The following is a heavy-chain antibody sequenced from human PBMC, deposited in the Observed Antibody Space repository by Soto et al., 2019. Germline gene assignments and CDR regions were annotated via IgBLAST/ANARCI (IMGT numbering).Heavy chain of an antibody. Sequence: SETLSLTCAVYGGSFSGYYWSWIRQPPGKGLEWIGEINHSGSTNYNPSLKSRVTISVDTSKNQFSLKLSSVTAADTAVYYCARVSYSGGYSYGYYYYGVDVWGQGTTVTVSS. J-gene: IGHJ6*02. D-gene: IGHD5-18*01. CDR2: INHSGST. CDR1: GGSFSGYY. CDR3: ARVSYSGGYSYGYYYYGVDV. V-gene: IGHV4-34*01.